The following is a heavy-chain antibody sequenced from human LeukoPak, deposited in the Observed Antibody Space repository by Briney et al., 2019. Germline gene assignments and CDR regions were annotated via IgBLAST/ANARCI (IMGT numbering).Heavy chain of an antibody. J-gene: IGHJ3*02. D-gene: IGHD3-22*01. CDR1: GGSISSHD. CDR2: IYYSGST. Sequence: SETLSLTCTVSGGSISSHDWTWIRQPAGKGLEWIGYIYYSGSTNYNPSLKSRVTISVDTSKNQFSLKLSSVTAADTAVYYCARGAYYYDSSGYYGAFDIWGQGTMVTVSS. CDR3: ARGAYYYDSSGYYGAFDI. V-gene: IGHV4-59*11.